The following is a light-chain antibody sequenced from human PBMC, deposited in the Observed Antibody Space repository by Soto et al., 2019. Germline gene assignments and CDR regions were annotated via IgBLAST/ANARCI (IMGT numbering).Light chain of an antibody. CDR3: CSYAGSSTFSYV. Sequence: QSVLTQPASVAGSPGQSITISCTGTSRDGGSYNLVSWYQQHPGKAPKLMIYEVSKRPSGVSNRFSGSKSGNTASLTISGLQAEDEADYYCCSYAGSSTFSYVFGTGTKVTVL. J-gene: IGLJ1*01. CDR2: EVS. CDR1: SRDGGSYNL. V-gene: IGLV2-23*02.